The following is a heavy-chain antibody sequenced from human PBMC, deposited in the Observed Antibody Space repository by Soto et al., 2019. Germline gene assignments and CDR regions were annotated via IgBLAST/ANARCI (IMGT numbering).Heavy chain of an antibody. J-gene: IGHJ5*02. CDR3: ARDFRIAAAGTRRYNWFDP. V-gene: IGHV1-18*01. D-gene: IGHD6-13*01. Sequence: GASVKVSCKASGYTFASYGISWVRQAPGQGLEWMGWISAYNGNTNYAQKFQGWVTMTRDTSISTAYMELSRLRSDDTAVYYCARDFRIAAAGTRRYNWFDPWGQGTLVTVSS. CDR1: GYTFASYG. CDR2: ISAYNGNT.